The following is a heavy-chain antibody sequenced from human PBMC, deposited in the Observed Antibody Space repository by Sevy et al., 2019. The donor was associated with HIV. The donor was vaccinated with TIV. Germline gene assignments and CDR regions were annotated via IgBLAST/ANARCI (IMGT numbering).Heavy chain of an antibody. V-gene: IGHV1-18*01. D-gene: IGHD2-15*01. CDR2: ISPHTGDT. J-gene: IGHJ4*02. CDR1: GYTFSIYR. Sequence: ASVKVSCKVSGYTFSIYRITWVRQAPGQGLEWMGWISPHTGDTKFAEYFQDRVTMSTDTSTATAYMELSSLRSDDTAVYYCARAFCTSERCYSLAYWGQGTLVTVSS. CDR3: ARAFCTSERCYSLAY.